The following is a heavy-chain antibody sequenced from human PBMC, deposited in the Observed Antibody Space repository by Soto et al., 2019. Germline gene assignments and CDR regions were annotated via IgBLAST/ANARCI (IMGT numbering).Heavy chain of an antibody. J-gene: IGHJ6*02. D-gene: IGHD3-3*02. Sequence: GGSLRLSCVTSGFTFSRNTMNWVRQAPGKGLEWVASITSSGSYVYYADSVKGRFSASRDNAKNSLSLQMDSLRPDDTAIYFCVKDEGIEAMDVWGQGTTVTV. V-gene: IGHV3-21*01. CDR3: VKDEGIEAMDV. CDR1: GFTFSRNT. CDR2: ITSSGSYV.